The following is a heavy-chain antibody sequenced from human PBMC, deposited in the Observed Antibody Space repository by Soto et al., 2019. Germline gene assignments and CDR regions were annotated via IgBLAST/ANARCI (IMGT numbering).Heavy chain of an antibody. CDR2: IKGDGITT. V-gene: IGHV3-74*03. D-gene: IGHD1-26*01. Sequence: GGSLRLSCAASGFTFSSYWMHWFRQAPGKGLVWVSLIKGDGITTKYADSVMGRFTISRDNARNTLYLQMNSLRVDDTAVYFCAGGRAWEAQDWGQGTLVTVSS. CDR1: GFTFSSYW. J-gene: IGHJ4*02. CDR3: AGGRAWEAQD.